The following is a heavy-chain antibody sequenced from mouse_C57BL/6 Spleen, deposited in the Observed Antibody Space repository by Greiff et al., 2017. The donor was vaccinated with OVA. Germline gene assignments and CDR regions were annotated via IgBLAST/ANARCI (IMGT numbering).Heavy chain of an antibody. CDR1: GYTFTSYW. Sequence: QVQLQQPGAELVKPGASVKLSCKASGYTFTSYWMQWVNQRPGQGLEWIGEIDPSDSSTNYNQKFKGKATLTVDTSSSTAYMQLSSLTTEDSAVYYCARRYYDYVTGMDYWGQGTSVTVSS. CDR3: ARRYYDYVTGMDY. CDR2: IDPSDSST. V-gene: IGHV1-50*01. D-gene: IGHD2-4*01. J-gene: IGHJ4*01.